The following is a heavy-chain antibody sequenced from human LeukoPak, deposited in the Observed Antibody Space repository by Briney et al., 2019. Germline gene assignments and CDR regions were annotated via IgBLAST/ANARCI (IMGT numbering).Heavy chain of an antibody. CDR2: IYYSGST. CDR1: GGSISSYY. CDR3: ARERNPLDY. Sequence: PSDPLSLTCTVSGGSISSYYWSWIRQPPGKGLEWIGYIYYSGSTNYNPSLKSRVTISVDTSKNQFSLKLSSVTAADTAVYYCARERNPLDYWGQGTLVTVSS. V-gene: IGHV4-59*12. J-gene: IGHJ4*02. D-gene: IGHD1-14*01.